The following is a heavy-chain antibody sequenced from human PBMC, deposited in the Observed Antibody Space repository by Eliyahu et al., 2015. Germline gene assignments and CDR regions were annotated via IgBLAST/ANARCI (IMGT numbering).Heavy chain of an antibody. CDR3: ARDMGKGATPNYGMDV. J-gene: IGHJ6*02. D-gene: IGHD1-26*01. Sequence: EVQLVESGGGLVKPGGSLRLSCAAXGFXFXXXSXNWVRQAPGKGVEWVSSISSSSSYIYYADSVKGRFTISRDNAKNSLYLQMNSLRAEDTAVYYCARDMGKGATPNYGMDVWGQGTTVTVSS. CDR2: ISSSSSYI. CDR1: GFXFXXXS. V-gene: IGHV3-21*01.